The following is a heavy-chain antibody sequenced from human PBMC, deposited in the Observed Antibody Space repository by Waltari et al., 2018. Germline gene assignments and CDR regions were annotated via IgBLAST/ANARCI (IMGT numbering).Heavy chain of an antibody. CDR2: IYTSGST. CDR3: ARDQRLQSSFGAFDI. Sequence: QVQLQESGPGLVKPSETLSLTCTVSGGSISSYYWSWIRQPAGKGLEWIGRIYTSGSTNYNPSLKSRVTMSADTSKNQFSLKLSSVTAADTAVYYCARDQRLQSSFGAFDIWGQGTMVTVSS. D-gene: IGHD4-4*01. CDR1: GGSISSYY. J-gene: IGHJ3*02. V-gene: IGHV4-4*07.